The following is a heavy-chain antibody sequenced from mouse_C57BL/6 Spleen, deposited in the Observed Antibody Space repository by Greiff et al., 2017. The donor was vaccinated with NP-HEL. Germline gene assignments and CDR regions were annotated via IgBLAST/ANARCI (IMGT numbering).Heavy chain of an antibody. CDR1: GYTFTSYW. CDR2: IDPSDSYT. D-gene: IGHD2-4*01. J-gene: IGHJ4*01. V-gene: IGHV1-59*01. Sequence: QVHVKQPGAELVRPGTSVKLSCKASGYTFTSYWMHWVKQRPGQGLEWIGVIDPSDSYTNYNQKFKGKATLTVDTSSSTAYMQLSSLTSEDSAVYYCARDDYVYYYAMDYWGQGTSVTVSS. CDR3: ARDDYVYYYAMDY.